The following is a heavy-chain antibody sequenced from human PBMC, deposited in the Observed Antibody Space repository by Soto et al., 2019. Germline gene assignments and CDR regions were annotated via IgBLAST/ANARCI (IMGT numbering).Heavy chain of an antibody. CDR1: GFTFTSYA. V-gene: IGHV1-3*01. CDR2: IVAGNGNT. CDR3: ARAPRGNYGYPSYFEY. J-gene: IGHJ4*02. Sequence: SVKVSCKASGFTFTSYAVQWVRQARGQRLEWMGWIVAGNGNTNYSQKFQGRVTITRDTSASTAYMELSSLRSEDTAVYYCARAPRGNYGYPSYFEYWGQGTLVTVSS. D-gene: IGHD3-10*01.